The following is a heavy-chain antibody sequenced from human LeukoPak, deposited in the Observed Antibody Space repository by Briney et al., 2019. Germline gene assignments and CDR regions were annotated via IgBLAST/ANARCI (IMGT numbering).Heavy chain of an antibody. V-gene: IGHV5-51*01. CDR1: GSRFTSYW. CDR2: IYPGDSDT. Sequence: GASLQISCKGSGSRFTSYWIGWVRPLRGKGVERRGIIYPGDSDTTYNPSFQGQVTISADKSISTAYLQWSSLKASDTAVYYCAIAGDSTTSCYRCFSYWGQGTLVTVSS. D-gene: IGHD2-2*02. J-gene: IGHJ4*02. CDR3: AIAGDSTTSCYRCFSY.